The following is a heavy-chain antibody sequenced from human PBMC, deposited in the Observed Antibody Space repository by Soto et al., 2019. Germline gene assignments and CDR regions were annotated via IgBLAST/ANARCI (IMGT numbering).Heavy chain of an antibody. J-gene: IGHJ6*02. CDR1: GGSFSGYY. D-gene: IGHD3-22*01. Sequence: QVQLQQWGAGLLKPSETLSLTCAVYGGSFSGYYWSWIRQPPGKGLEWIGEINHSGSTNYNPSLKSRVTITVDTSKNQFSLQLSSVTAADTAVYYCARGPYYYDSSCYHKHYYYYYGMDVWGQGTTVTVSS. V-gene: IGHV4-34*01. CDR3: ARGPYYYDSSCYHKHYYYYYGMDV. CDR2: INHSGST.